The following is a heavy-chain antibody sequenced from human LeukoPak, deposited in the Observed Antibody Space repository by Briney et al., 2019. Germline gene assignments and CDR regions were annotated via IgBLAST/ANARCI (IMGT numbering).Heavy chain of an antibody. D-gene: IGHD3-3*01. CDR3: ARVSSYDFWSGYSHDY. CDR1: GGSISSGGYY. V-gene: IGHV4-31*03. Sequence: SETLSLTCTVSGGSISSGGYYWSWIRQHPGKGLEWIGYIYYSGSTYYNPSLKSRVTISVDTSKNQFSLKLSSVTAADTAVYYCARVSSYDFWSGYSHDYWGQGTLVTVSS. CDR2: IYYSGST. J-gene: IGHJ4*02.